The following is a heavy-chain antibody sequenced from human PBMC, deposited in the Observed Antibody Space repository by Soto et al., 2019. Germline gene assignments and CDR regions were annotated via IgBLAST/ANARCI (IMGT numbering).Heavy chain of an antibody. J-gene: IGHJ4*02. D-gene: IGHD4-17*01. V-gene: IGHV3-7*01. CDR2: IKQDGRKT. Sequence: EVQLVESGGGLVQPGGALRVSCAASGFIFNNYWMSWVRQAPGKGLEWVANIKQDGRKTFYVDSVKGRFTSSRDNAKNSLYLEMNSLRAEDSAVYYCARTTDGAVDYWGQGTLVTVSS. CDR1: GFIFNNYW. CDR3: ARTTDGAVDY.